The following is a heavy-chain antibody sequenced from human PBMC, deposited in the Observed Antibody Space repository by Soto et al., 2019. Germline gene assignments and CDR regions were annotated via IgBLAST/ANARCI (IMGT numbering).Heavy chain of an antibody. D-gene: IGHD3-22*01. J-gene: IGHJ3*02. V-gene: IGHV3-72*01. Sequence: LRLSCAASGFTFSSYEMNWVRQAPGKGLEWVGRTRNKANSYTTEYAASVKGRFTISRDDSKNSLYLQMNSLKTEDTAVYYCARTSYDSSGYDIWGQGTMVTVSS. CDR1: GFTFSSYE. CDR3: ARTSYDSSGYDI. CDR2: TRNKANSYTT.